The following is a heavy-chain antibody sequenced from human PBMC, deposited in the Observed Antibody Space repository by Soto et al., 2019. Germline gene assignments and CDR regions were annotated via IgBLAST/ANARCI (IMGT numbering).Heavy chain of an antibody. J-gene: IGHJ6*03. D-gene: IGHD2-2*01. CDR1: GFTFSSYG. CDR3: AREAQLLFYMDV. CDR2: IWYDGSNK. V-gene: IGHV3-33*01. Sequence: GGSLRLSCAASGFTFSSYGMHWVRQAPGKGLEWVAVIWYDGSNKYYADSVKGRFTISRDNSKNTLYLQMNSLRAEDTAVYYCAREAQLLFYMDVWGKGTTVTVSS.